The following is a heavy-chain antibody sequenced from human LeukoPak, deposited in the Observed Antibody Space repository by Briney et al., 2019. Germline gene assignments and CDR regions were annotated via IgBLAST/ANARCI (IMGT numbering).Heavy chain of an antibody. CDR3: ARVTEVVPAASYNWFDP. V-gene: IGHV1-2*02. CDR2: INPNSGGT. D-gene: IGHD2-2*01. Sequence: GASVKVSCKASGYTFTGYYMHWVRQALGQGLEWMGWINPNSGGTNYAQKFQGRVTMTRDTSISTAYMELSRLRSDDTAVYYCARVTEVVPAASYNWFDPWGQGTLVTVSS. CDR1: GYTFTGYY. J-gene: IGHJ5*02.